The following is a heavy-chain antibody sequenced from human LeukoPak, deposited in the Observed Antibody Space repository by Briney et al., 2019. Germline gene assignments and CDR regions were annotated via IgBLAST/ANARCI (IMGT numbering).Heavy chain of an antibody. V-gene: IGHV3-21*04. Sequence: GGSLRLSCAASGFTFSTYNMNWVRQAPGKGLEWVSSITFTATYTYYADSVKGRFTISRDNAQNSLYLQMNSLRAEDTAVYYCAKDRRIAAAGPHDAFDIWGQGTMVTVSS. CDR2: ITFTATYT. D-gene: IGHD6-13*01. CDR1: GFTFSTYN. J-gene: IGHJ3*02. CDR3: AKDRRIAAAGPHDAFDI.